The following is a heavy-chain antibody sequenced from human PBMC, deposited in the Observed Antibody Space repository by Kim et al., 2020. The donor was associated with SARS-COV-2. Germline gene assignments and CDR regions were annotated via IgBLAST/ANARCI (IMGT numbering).Heavy chain of an antibody. CDR1: GGSISSSNW. J-gene: IGHJ3*02. V-gene: IGHV4-4*02. CDR3: ARDRVAAIHDAFDI. Sequence: SETLSLTCAVSGGSISSSNWWSWVRQPPGKGLEWIGEIYHSGSTNYNPSLKSRVTISVDKSKNQFSLKLSSVTAADTAVYYCARDRVAAIHDAFDIWGQGTMVTVSP. D-gene: IGHD2-15*01. CDR2: IYHSGST.